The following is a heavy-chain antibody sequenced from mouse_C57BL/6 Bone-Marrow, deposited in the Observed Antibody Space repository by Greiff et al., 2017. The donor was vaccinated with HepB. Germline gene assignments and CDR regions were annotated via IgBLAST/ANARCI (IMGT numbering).Heavy chain of an antibody. CDR3: ARHGIPMDY. CDR2: ISSGCSYP. V-gene: IGHV5-6*02. Sequence: EVKLVESGGDLVKPGGSLKLSCAASGFTFSSYGMSWVRQTPDKRLEWVATISSGCSYPYYPDSVKGRFTISRDNAKNTLYLQMSSLKSEDTAMYYCARHGIPMDYWGQGTSVTVSS. J-gene: IGHJ4*01. CDR1: GFTFSSYG.